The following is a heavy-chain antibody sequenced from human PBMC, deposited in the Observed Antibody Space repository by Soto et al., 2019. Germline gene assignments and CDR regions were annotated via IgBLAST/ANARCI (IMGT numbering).Heavy chain of an antibody. CDR1: GFTFSSYS. J-gene: IGHJ6*02. CDR2: ISSSSSTI. Sequence: EVQLVESGGGLVQPGGTLRLSCAASGFTFSSYSMNWVRQAPGKGLEWVSYISSSSSTIHYADSVKGRITISRDNAKNSLYLQLNSRRDEHTAVYYRARDFSRSYEGVYYYGMDVWGQGTTVTVSS. CDR3: ARDFSRSYEGVYYYGMDV. V-gene: IGHV3-48*02. D-gene: IGHD6-6*01.